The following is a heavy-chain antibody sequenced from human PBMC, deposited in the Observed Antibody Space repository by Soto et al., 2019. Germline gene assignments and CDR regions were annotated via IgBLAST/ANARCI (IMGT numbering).Heavy chain of an antibody. CDR1: GGTFSTYG. Sequence: QVQLVQSGAEVKKPGYSVKVSCKASGGTFSTYGINWVRQAPGQGLEWMGGIIPIFDTTNYAQKFQGKFTITADESTRTVYMELSSLRSEDTAVYYCASDEAAAATSGMDVWGQGTTVTGSS. CDR3: ASDEAAAATSGMDV. D-gene: IGHD6-13*01. J-gene: IGHJ6*02. CDR2: IIPIFDTT. V-gene: IGHV1-69*01.